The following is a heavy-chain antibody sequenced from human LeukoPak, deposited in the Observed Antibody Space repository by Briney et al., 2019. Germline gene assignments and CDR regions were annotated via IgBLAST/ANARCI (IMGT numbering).Heavy chain of an antibody. J-gene: IGHJ4*02. CDR2: ISGSGVTI. Sequence: GGSLRLSCAASGFTFSSLSMNWVRQAPGKGLEWISYISGSGVTIFYADSVKGRFTISRDNSKNSLYLQMDSLTADDTAVYYCARGRMGVDYWGQGILVTVSS. CDR3: ARGRMGVDY. D-gene: IGHD3-16*01. CDR1: GFTFSSLS. V-gene: IGHV3-48*04.